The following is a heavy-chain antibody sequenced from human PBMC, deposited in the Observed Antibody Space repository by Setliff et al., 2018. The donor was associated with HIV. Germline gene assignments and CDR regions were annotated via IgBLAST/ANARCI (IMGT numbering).Heavy chain of an antibody. CDR2: IYYSGSTYYYGGST. CDR1: RGSISSGTYY. D-gene: IGHD3-3*01. CDR3: ARSQPDTIFGVVVFDS. V-gene: IGHV4-39*01. J-gene: IGHJ4*02. Sequence: PSETLSLTCTVSRGSISSGTYYWTWIRQPPGKGLEWIGFIYYSGSTYYYGGSTYYSPSLNSRFTISVDTSKNQLSLKLTSMTAADTAVYYCARSQPDTIFGVVVFDSWGQGKMVTVSS.